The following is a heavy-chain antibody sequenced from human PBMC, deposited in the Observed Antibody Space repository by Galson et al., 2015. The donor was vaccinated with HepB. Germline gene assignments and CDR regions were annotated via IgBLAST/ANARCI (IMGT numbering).Heavy chain of an antibody. CDR2: ISGSGGST. D-gene: IGHD3-22*01. CDR3: ASRTYYYDMGSPGADY. V-gene: IGHV3-23*01. Sequence: SLRLSCAASGFTFSSYAMSWVRQAPGKGLEWVSAISGSGGSTYYADSVKGRFTISRDNSKNTLYLQMNSLRAEDTAVYYCASRTYYYDMGSPGADYWGQGTLVTVSS. J-gene: IGHJ4*02. CDR1: GFTFSSYA.